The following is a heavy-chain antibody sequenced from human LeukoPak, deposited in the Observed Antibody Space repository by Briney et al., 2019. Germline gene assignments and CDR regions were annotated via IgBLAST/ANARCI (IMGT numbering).Heavy chain of an antibody. J-gene: IGHJ4*02. Sequence: ASVKVSCKASGYTFTAYYIHWVRQAPGQGLEWMGWINPNSGNTNSAQKFQGRVTMTGDTSISTAYMDLSRLRSDDTAVYYCARYVTVAGFDYWGQGTLVTVSS. D-gene: IGHD6-19*01. CDR1: GYTFTAYY. CDR2: INPNSGNT. CDR3: ARYVTVAGFDY. V-gene: IGHV1-2*02.